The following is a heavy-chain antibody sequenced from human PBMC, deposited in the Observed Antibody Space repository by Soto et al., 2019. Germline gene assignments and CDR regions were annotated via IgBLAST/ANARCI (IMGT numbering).Heavy chain of an antibody. D-gene: IGHD2-8*01. J-gene: IGHJ4*02. CDR1: GYTFPGSY. CDR3: ARGERYCTNGVCYLYY. V-gene: IGHV1-69*04. Sequence: ASAKVSSRAPGYTFPGSYMQWVRQAPGNGLEWMGRIMPILGIANYAQKLQGRVTITADKSTSTAYMELSSLRSEDTAVYYWARGERYCTNGVCYLYYWGQGTLVTVSS. CDR2: IMPILGIA.